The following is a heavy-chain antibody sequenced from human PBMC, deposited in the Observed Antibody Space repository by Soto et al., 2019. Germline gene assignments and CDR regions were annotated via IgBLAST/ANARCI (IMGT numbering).Heavy chain of an antibody. J-gene: IGHJ6*02. V-gene: IGHV3-30*18. CDR1: GFTFSSYG. Sequence: GGSLRLSCAASGFTFSSYGMHWVRQAPGKGLEWVAVISYDGSNKYYADSVKGRFTISRDNSKNTLYLQMNSLRAEDTAVYYCAKDYSIAARPLGYYGMDVWGQGTKVTVSS. CDR2: ISYDGSNK. CDR3: AKDYSIAARPLGYYGMDV. D-gene: IGHD6-6*01.